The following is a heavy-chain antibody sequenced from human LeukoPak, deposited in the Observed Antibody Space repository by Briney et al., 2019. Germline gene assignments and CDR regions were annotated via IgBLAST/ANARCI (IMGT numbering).Heavy chain of an antibody. CDR2: ISAYNGNT. CDR1: GYTFTSYG. D-gene: IGHD4-11*01. CDR3: ARVSVGHSNYEDY. V-gene: IGHV1-18*01. J-gene: IGHJ4*02. Sequence: VASVKVSCKASGYTFTSYGISWVRQAPGQGLEWMGWISAYNGNTNYAQKLQGRVTMTTDTSTSTAYVELRSLRSDDTAVYYCARVSVGHSNYEDYWGQGTLVTVSS.